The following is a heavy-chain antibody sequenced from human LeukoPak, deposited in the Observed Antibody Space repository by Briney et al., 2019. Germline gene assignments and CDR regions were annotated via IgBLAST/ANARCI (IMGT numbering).Heavy chain of an antibody. CDR3: ARVAMSDSSGYCDY. J-gene: IGHJ4*02. V-gene: IGHV3-33*08. D-gene: IGHD3-22*01. Sequence: PGGSLRLSCAASGFTFSSYAMSWVRQAPGKGLEWVAVIWYDGSNENYADSVRGRFTVSRDNSKNILYLHMNSVRAEDTAVYYCARVAMSDSSGYCDYWGQGTLVTVSS. CDR1: GFTFSSYA. CDR2: IWYDGSNE.